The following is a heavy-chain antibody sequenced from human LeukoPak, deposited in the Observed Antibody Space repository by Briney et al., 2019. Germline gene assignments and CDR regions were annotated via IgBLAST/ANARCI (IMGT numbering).Heavy chain of an antibody. CDR3: TSPASRDDYVWGSFNRFDY. D-gene: IGHD3-16*01. CDR1: GFTFSGSA. J-gene: IGHJ4*02. V-gene: IGHV3-73*01. Sequence: GGSLRLSCAASGFTFSGSAMHWVRQASGKGLEWVGRIRSKANSYATAYAASVKGRFTISRDDSKNTAYLQMNSLKTEDTAVYYCTSPASRDDYVWGSFNRFDYWGQGTLVTVSS. CDR2: IRSKANSYAT.